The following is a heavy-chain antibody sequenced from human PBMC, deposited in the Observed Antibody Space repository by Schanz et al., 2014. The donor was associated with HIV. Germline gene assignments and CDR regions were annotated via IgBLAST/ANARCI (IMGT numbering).Heavy chain of an antibody. D-gene: IGHD4-17*01. J-gene: IGHJ4*02. V-gene: IGHV3-11*01. CDR3: ARDGRKYGDYLTDY. CDR2: ISSSGRTT. CDR1: GFTFSDNY. Sequence: QVQLVESGGGLVKPGGSLRLSCAASGFTFSDNYMSWIRQAPGKGLEWVSYISSSGRTTYYADSVKGRFTISRDNAKTSQTLQKDSPRAEDPAVYYAARDGRKYGDYLTDYWGQGTPVTVSS.